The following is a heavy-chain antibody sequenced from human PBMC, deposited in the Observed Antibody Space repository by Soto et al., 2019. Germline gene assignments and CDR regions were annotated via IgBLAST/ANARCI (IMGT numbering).Heavy chain of an antibody. CDR2: VFHSGTT. D-gene: IGHD6-13*01. J-gene: IGHJ5*02. Sequence: QVQLQESGPGLAKPSGTLSLTCDVSGVSISSASWWVWVRQPPAKGLEWIGEVFHSGTTNYNPSLKSRVTISVDKSKNQFSLRLSSVTAADTAVYFCARAAQLVKNWFDPWGQGTLVTVSS. CDR1: GVSISSASW. CDR3: ARAAQLVKNWFDP. V-gene: IGHV4-4*02.